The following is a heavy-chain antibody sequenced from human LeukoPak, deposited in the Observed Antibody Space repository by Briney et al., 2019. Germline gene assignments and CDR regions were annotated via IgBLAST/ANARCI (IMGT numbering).Heavy chain of an antibody. J-gene: IGHJ4*02. V-gene: IGHV4-59*01. CDR3: ARYPGMATNHENFDY. Sequence: SETLSLTCTVSGGSISSYYWSWVGQPPGKGREGVGYIYYSGTTNYNPSLKSRVTISVATSKNQFSLKLSSVTAADTAVYYCARYPGMATNHENFDYWGQGTLVTVSS. D-gene: IGHD5-24*01. CDR2: IYYSGTT. CDR1: GGSISSYY.